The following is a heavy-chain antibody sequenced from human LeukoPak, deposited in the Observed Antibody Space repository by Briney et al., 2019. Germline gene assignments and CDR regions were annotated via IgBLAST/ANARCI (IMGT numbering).Heavy chain of an antibody. Sequence: SVKVSCKASGFTFTSSAVQWVRQARGQRLEWIGWIVVGSGNTNYAQKFQERVTITRDMSTSTAYMELSSLRSEDTAVYYCAAQTYYDFWSGYSEGAFDIWGQGTMVTVSS. V-gene: IGHV1-58*01. CDR3: AAQTYYDFWSGYSEGAFDI. CDR1: GFTFTSSA. D-gene: IGHD3-3*01. CDR2: IVVGSGNT. J-gene: IGHJ3*02.